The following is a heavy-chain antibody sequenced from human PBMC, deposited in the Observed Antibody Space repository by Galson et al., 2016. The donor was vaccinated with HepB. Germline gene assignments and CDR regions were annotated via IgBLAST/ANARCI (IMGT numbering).Heavy chain of an antibody. CDR3: ARPLPNVGYGMDV. D-gene: IGHD2-15*01. Sequence: SLRLSCAENKFAVSDNYMSWVRQAPGKGLEWVSVIYRGGFTYYADSVKGRFTISRDNSENTLYLQMNSLRTEGTAVHYCARPLPNVGYGMDVWGQGTTVTVSS. CDR1: KFAVSDNY. V-gene: IGHV3-66*04. CDR2: IYRGGFT. J-gene: IGHJ6*02.